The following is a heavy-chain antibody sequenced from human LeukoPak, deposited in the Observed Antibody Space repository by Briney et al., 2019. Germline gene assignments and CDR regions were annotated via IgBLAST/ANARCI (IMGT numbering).Heavy chain of an antibody. V-gene: IGHV4-34*01. CDR2: INHSGST. D-gene: IGHD4-11*01. CDR3: ATNTVTTRSDPNRYGMDV. CDR1: GGSFSGYY. Sequence: SETLSLTCAVYGGSFSGYYWSWIRQPPGKGLEWIGEINHSGSTNYNPSLKSRVTISVDTSKNQFSLKPSSVTAADTAVYYCATNTVTTRSDPNRYGMDVWGQGTTVTVSS. J-gene: IGHJ6*02.